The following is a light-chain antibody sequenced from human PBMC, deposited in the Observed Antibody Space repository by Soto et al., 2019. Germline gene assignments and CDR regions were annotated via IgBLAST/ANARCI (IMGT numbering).Light chain of an antibody. Sequence: QSVLTQPPSVSGAPGLRVTISCTGSSSNIGAGYDVHWYQQLPGTAPKLLIFGNINRPSGVPDRFSGSKSGTSASLAITGLQAEDEADYYCQSYDSRLSVVFGGGTKVTVL. V-gene: IGLV1-40*01. CDR3: QSYDSRLSVV. CDR2: GNI. CDR1: SSNIGAGYD. J-gene: IGLJ2*01.